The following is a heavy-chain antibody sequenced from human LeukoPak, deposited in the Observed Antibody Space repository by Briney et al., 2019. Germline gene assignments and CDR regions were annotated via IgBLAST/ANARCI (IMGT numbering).Heavy chain of an antibody. Sequence: GGSLRLSCAASGFTFSSYSMNWVRQAPGKGLEWLSYISSDTDTIYYADSVKGRVTLSRDNAENSLYLQMNSLRGEDTAVYYCARSASGYYYYYMDVWGKGTTVTVSS. CDR2: ISSDTDTI. J-gene: IGHJ6*03. D-gene: IGHD3-3*01. V-gene: IGHV3-48*01. CDR3: ARSASGYYYYYMDV. CDR1: GFTFSSYS.